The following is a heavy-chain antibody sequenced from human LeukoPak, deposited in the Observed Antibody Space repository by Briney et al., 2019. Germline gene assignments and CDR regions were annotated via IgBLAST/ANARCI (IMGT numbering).Heavy chain of an antibody. CDR3: ARVEPPQYSSSWCYFDY. D-gene: IGHD6-13*01. Sequence: GGSLRLSCAASGFTFRGYGMHWVRQAPGKGLEWVANIKQDGSEKYYVDSVKSRFTISRDNTKNSLCLQMNSLRAEDTAVYYCARVEPPQYSSSWCYFDYWGQGTLVTVSS. CDR1: GFTFRGYG. J-gene: IGHJ4*02. V-gene: IGHV3-7*01. CDR2: IKQDGSEK.